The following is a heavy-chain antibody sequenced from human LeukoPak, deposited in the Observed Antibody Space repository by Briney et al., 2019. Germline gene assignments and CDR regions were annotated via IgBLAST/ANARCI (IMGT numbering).Heavy chain of an antibody. V-gene: IGHV4-34*01. J-gene: IGHJ5*02. CDR3: ARYRFGSRGYWFDP. CDR2: INHSGST. D-gene: IGHD3-10*01. CDR1: GGSFSGYY. Sequence: PSETLSLTCAVYGGSFSGYYWSWIRQPPGKGLEWIGEINHSGSTNYNPSLKSRVTISVDTSKNQFSLKLSSVTAADTAVYYCARYRFGSRGYWFDPWGQGTLVTVSS.